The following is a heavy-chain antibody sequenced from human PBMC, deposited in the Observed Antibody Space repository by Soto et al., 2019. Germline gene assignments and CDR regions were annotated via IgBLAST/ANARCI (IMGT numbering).Heavy chain of an antibody. D-gene: IGHD3-10*01. CDR1: GFTFSNYA. V-gene: IGHV3-23*01. Sequence: EVQLLESGGDLVQPGGSLRLSCEASGFTFSNYAMSWVRQAPGKGLEWVTGISARGGTTYYVDSVKGRFTISRDNSNDTVYLLMNALRAEDRAVYYCAKDRGFGAGHGMDVWGQGTTVTVSS. J-gene: IGHJ6*02. CDR2: ISARGGTT. CDR3: AKDRGFGAGHGMDV.